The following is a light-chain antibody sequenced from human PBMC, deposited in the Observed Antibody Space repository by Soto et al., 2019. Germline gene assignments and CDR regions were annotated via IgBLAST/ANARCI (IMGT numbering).Light chain of an antibody. Sequence: DIQMTQSPSSLSASVGDRVTITCRASQTISTYLNWYQQKPGKAPKLLIYAASSLQSGVASRFSGSGSGTDFTLTISSLQPEDFATYFCQQSHSLPYIFGQWTKLQLK. J-gene: IGKJ2*01. CDR2: AAS. CDR1: QTISTY. CDR3: QQSHSLPYI. V-gene: IGKV1-39*01.